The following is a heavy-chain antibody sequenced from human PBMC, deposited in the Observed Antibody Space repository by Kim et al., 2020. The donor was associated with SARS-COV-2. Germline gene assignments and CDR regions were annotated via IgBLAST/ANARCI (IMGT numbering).Heavy chain of an antibody. D-gene: IGHD5-18*01. CDR3: AREGAMANYYYYYGMDV. CDR1: GFTVSINY. CDR2: IYSGGST. V-gene: IGHV3-66*01. Sequence: GGSLRLSCAASGFTVSINYMSWVRQAPGKGLEWVSVIYSGGSTYYADSVKGRFTISRDNSKNTLYLQMNSLRAEDTAVYYCAREGAMANYYYYYGMDVWGQGTTVTVSS. J-gene: IGHJ6*02.